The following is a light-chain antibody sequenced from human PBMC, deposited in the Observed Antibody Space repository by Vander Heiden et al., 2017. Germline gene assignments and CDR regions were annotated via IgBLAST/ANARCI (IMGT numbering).Light chain of an antibody. CDR2: AAS. Sequence: DIQMTQSPSSLSASVGDRVTITCRASQSISSYLNWYQQKPGKAPKLLIYAASSLQSGVPSRFSGSGSGTDFILTISSLKPEDFATYYCQQSYSTPGTFGQGTKVEIK. CDR1: QSISSY. J-gene: IGKJ1*01. CDR3: QQSYSTPGT. V-gene: IGKV1-39*01.